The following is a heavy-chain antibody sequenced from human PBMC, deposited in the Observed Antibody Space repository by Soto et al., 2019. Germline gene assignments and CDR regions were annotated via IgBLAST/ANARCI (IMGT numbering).Heavy chain of an antibody. V-gene: IGHV3-23*01. J-gene: IGHJ2*01. CDR3: AKEPVGPDWYFDL. CDR2: ISGSGGNT. Sequence: GGSLRLSCAASGFTFNNFAMSWVRQAPGKGLEWVSVISGSGGNTYYADFVKGRFTISRDNSKNTLYLQMNSLRAEDTAVYNCAKEPVGPDWYFDLWGRGTLVTVSS. CDR1: GFTFNNFA.